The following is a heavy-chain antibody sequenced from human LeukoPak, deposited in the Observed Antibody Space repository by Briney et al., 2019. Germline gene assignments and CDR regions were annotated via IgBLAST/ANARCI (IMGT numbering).Heavy chain of an antibody. D-gene: IGHD5-12*01. Sequence: GGSLRLSCAASGFTFSSCGMHWVRQDPGKGLEWVAVVSYDGSNKYYADSVKGRFTISRDNSKNTLYLQMNSLRAEDTAVYYCAKDRGYDLGPDYWGQGTLVTVSS. J-gene: IGHJ4*02. CDR3: AKDRGYDLGPDY. CDR1: GFTFSSCG. CDR2: VSYDGSNK. V-gene: IGHV3-30*18.